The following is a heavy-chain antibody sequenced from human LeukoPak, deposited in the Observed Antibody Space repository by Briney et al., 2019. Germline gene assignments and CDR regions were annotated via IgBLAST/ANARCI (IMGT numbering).Heavy chain of an antibody. CDR1: GFTFSSYS. CDR2: ISSSRSYI. J-gene: IGHJ4*02. D-gene: IGHD6-19*01. V-gene: IGHV3-21*01. CDR3: ARDLRVYSSGWQTFDY. Sequence: PGGSLSLSCAASGFTFSSYSMNWVRQAPGKGLEWVASISSSRSYIYYTDSVKGRFTISRDNAKNSLYLQMNSLRAEDTAVYYCARDLRVYSSGWQTFDYWGQGTLVTVSS.